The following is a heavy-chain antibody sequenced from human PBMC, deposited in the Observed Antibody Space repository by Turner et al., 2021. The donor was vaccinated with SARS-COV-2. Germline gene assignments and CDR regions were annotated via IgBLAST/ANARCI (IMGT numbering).Heavy chain of an antibody. CDR1: GGSISSSSYY. V-gene: IGHV4-39*01. J-gene: IGHJ4*02. D-gene: IGHD5-18*01. Sequence: QLQLQESGPGLVKSSETLSLTCTVSGGSISSSSYYWGWIRQPPGKGLEWIGSIYYSGSTYYNPSLKSRVTISVDTSKNQFSLKLSSVTAADTAVYYCARFEYGYSYDFGFDYWGQGTLVTVSS. CDR2: IYYSGST. CDR3: ARFEYGYSYDFGFDY.